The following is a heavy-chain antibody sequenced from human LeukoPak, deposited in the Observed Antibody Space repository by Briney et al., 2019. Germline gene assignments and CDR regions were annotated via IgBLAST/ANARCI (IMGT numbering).Heavy chain of an antibody. CDR1: GFTFSGSW. CDR3: TKNTHDY. J-gene: IGHJ4*02. Sequence: QPGESLTLSCAASGFTFSGSWMSWVRQAPGKGLEWVATIKGDGSGKFYVDSVKGRFAISRDDAKSSLFLQMDILRSEDTAVYYCTKNTHDYWGQGTLVTVSS. CDR2: IKGDGSGK. V-gene: IGHV3-7*01. D-gene: IGHD1/OR15-1a*01.